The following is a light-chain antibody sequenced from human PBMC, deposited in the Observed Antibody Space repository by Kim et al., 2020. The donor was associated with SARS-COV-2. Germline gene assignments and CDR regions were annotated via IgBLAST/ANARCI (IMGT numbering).Light chain of an antibody. J-gene: IGLJ3*02. CDR3: SSYAGSNNWV. Sequence: GQPDTITCTGTSSEVGGYNYVTWYQQHPGKAPKPMLHEVSKRPSGVPDRFSGSKSGNTASLTVSGLKAEDEADYYCSSYAGSNNWVFGGGTQLTVL. V-gene: IGLV2-8*01. CDR2: EVS. CDR1: SSEVGGYNY.